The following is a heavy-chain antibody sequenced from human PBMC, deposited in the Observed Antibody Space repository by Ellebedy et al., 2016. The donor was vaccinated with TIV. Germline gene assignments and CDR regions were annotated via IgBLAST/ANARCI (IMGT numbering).Heavy chain of an antibody. D-gene: IGHD6-13*01. Sequence: ASVKVSXXASGYTFTSYDINWVRQATGQGLEWMGWMNPNSGNTGYAQKFQGRVTMTRNTSISTAYMELSSLRSEDTAVYYCARDRRRIAAAGTDLSDYWGQGTLVTVSS. CDR2: MNPNSGNT. J-gene: IGHJ4*02. CDR1: GYTFTSYD. CDR3: ARDRRRIAAAGTDLSDY. V-gene: IGHV1-8*01.